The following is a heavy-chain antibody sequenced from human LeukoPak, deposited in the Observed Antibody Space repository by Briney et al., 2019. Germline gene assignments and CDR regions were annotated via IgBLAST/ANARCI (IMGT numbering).Heavy chain of an antibody. J-gene: IGHJ6*02. CDR2: IKQDGSEK. V-gene: IGHV3-7*01. CDR3: ARDKNRDSGWYYYYGMDV. D-gene: IGHD6-19*01. Sequence: GGSLRLSCAASGFTFSSYWMSWVRQAPGKGLEWVANIKQDGSEKYYVDSVKGRFTISRDNAKNSLYLQTNSLRAEDTAVYYCARDKNRDSGWYYYYGMDVWGQGATVTVSS. CDR1: GFTFSSYW.